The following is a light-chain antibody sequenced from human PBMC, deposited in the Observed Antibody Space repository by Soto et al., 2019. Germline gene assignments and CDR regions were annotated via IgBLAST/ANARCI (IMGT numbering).Light chain of an antibody. J-gene: IGKJ1*01. V-gene: IGKV1-5*03. CDR1: QSISSW. Sequence: DIQMTQSPSTLSASVGDRVTITCRASQSISSWLAWYQQKSGKAPNLLIYKASNLQTGVPSRFSGSGSGTEFTLTISGLQTEDFATYYCQHYHSYPWTFGQGTKVEI. CDR2: KAS. CDR3: QHYHSYPWT.